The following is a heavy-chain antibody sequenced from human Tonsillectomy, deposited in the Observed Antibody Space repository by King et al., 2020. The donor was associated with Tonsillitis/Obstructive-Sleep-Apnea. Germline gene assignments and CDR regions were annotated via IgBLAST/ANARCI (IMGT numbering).Heavy chain of an antibody. CDR1: GYSFSNYW. J-gene: IGHJ6*02. D-gene: IGHD3-10*01. V-gene: IGHV5-10-1*01. Sequence: VQLVQSGAEVKKPGESLRISCKGSGYSFSNYWITWVRQMPGKGLEWMGRIDPSDSYTNYSPSFQGHVTISADKSISTAYLQWSSLKASDTAMYYCASIVDRYGSGNYFSNAMDVWGQGNTVTVSS. CDR2: IDPSDSYT. CDR3: ASIVDRYGSGNYFSNAMDV.